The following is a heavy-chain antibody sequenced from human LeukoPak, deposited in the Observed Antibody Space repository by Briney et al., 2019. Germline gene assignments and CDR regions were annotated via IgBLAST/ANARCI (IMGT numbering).Heavy chain of an antibody. Sequence: SETLSLTCAVYGGSFTGYYWSWIRQPPGKGLEWIGEISHSGSTNYNPSLKSRVTISVDTSKNQFFLKLSSVTAADTAVYYCARGETAAGFDPWGQGTLVTVSS. V-gene: IGHV4-34*01. CDR2: ISHSGST. CDR3: ARGETAAGFDP. J-gene: IGHJ5*02. CDR1: GGSFTGYY. D-gene: IGHD6-13*01.